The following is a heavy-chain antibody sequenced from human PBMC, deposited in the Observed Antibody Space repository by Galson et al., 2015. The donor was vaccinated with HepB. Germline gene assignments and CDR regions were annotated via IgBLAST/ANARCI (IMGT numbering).Heavy chain of an antibody. CDR3: ASGGYFDY. J-gene: IGHJ4*02. D-gene: IGHD3-10*01. Sequence: SLRLSCAASGFTVSSNYMSWVRQAPGKGLEWVSVIYRGVSTYYADPVKGGFTISRDNSKNTLYLQMNSLRAEDTAVYYCASGGYFDYWGQGTLVTVSS. CDR1: GFTVSSNY. V-gene: IGHV3-53*01. CDR2: IYRGVST.